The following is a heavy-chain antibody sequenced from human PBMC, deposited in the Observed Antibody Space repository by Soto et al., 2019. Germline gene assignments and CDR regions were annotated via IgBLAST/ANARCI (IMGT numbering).Heavy chain of an antibody. Sequence: QVQLVESGGGVVQPGRSLRVSCAASGFTFSSYGMNWVRQAPGKGLEWVAIISYDGSDKYYADSVKGRFTISRDNSKNTLYLQMNSLRGEDMAVYYCAKNPESYAWGLEGYCDYWGQGTLVTVSS. V-gene: IGHV3-30*18. CDR1: GFTFSSYG. D-gene: IGHD3-16*01. CDR3: AKNPESYAWGLEGYCDY. CDR2: ISYDGSDK. J-gene: IGHJ4*02.